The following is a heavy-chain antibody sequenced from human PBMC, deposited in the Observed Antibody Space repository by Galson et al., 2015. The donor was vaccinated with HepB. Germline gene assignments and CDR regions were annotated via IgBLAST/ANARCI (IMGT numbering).Heavy chain of an antibody. CDR2: ISSSSSTI. Sequence: SLRLSCAASGFTFSSYSMNWVRQAPGKGLEWVSYISSSSSTIYYADSVKGRFTISRDNAKNSLYLQMNSLRDEDTAVYYCARDAGYYYDSSSYDKPTRHDTGFDCWGQGTLVTVSS. D-gene: IGHD3-22*01. CDR1: GFTFSSYS. CDR3: ARDAGYYYDSSSYDKPTRHDTGFDC. V-gene: IGHV3-48*02. J-gene: IGHJ4*02.